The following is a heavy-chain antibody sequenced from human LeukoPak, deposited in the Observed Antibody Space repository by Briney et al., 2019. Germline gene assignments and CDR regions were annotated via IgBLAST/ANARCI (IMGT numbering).Heavy chain of an antibody. J-gene: IGHJ4*02. CDR1: GGSISSSNW. Sequence: SETLSLTCAVSGGSISSSNWWSWVRQPPGKGLEWIGEIYHSGSTNYNPSLKSRVTISVDKSKNQFSLKLSSVTAADYCARVSSYSGSFFDYWGQGTLVTVSS. CDR3: SYSGSFFDY. CDR2: IYHSGST. V-gene: IGHV4-4*02. D-gene: IGHD1-26*01.